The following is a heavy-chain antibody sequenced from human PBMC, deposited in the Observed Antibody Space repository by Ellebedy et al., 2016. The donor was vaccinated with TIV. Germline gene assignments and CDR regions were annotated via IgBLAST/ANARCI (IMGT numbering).Heavy chain of an antibody. CDR3: ARFKTTELSTSFYFYY. CDR2: ISSDGRRT. Sequence: GESLKISCAASGLTFSTSGIHWVRQTPGKGLEWVAVISSDGRRTYYADSVKGRFSVSRDNSNNTLYLQMNSLRAEDTAMYYCARFKTTELSTSFYFYYWGQGTLVTVSS. CDR1: GLTFSTSG. J-gene: IGHJ4*02. V-gene: IGHV3-30*03. D-gene: IGHD4-17*01.